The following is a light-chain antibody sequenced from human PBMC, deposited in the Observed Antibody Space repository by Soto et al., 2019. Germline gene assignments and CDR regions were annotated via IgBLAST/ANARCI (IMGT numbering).Light chain of an antibody. V-gene: IGKV4-1*01. CDR3: QRYFGIPWT. Sequence: DIVMTQSPDSLAVSLGERATINCKSSRTILSGSNNFLAWYQQKPGQPPKLLIYWASTRVSGVPDRFSGSGSGTDFTLTISSLQAEDVAVYYCQRYFGIPWTFGQGTKVDIK. CDR2: WAS. J-gene: IGKJ1*01. CDR1: RTILSGSNNF.